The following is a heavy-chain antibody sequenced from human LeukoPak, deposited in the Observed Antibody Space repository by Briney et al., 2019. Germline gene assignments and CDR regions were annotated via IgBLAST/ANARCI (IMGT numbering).Heavy chain of an antibody. CDR2: IKQHGSEK. Sequence: GSLRLSCAASGFTFSTYWMSWVRQVPGKGLEWVASIKQHGSEKYYVDSMKGRFTISRDNAKKSLYLQMDSLRAEDTAVYYCARENSGADFWSGFDYYYYMDVWGKGTTDTVSS. V-gene: IGHV3-7*01. CDR1: GFTFSTYW. J-gene: IGHJ6*03. D-gene: IGHD3-3*01. CDR3: ARENSGADFWSGFDYYYYMDV.